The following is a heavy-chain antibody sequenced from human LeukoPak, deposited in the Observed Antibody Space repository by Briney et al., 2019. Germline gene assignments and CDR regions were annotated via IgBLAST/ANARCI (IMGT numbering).Heavy chain of an antibody. CDR2: MNPNSGNT. CDR3: ARRPPLLEMATTGGDY. Sequence: ASVKVSCKASGYTFTSYDINWVRQATGQGREWMGWMNPNSGNTGYAQKFQGRVTMTRNTSISTAYMELSSLRSEDTAVYYCARRPPLLEMATTGGDYWGQGTLVTVSS. J-gene: IGHJ4*02. D-gene: IGHD5-24*01. V-gene: IGHV1-8*01. CDR1: GYTFTSYD.